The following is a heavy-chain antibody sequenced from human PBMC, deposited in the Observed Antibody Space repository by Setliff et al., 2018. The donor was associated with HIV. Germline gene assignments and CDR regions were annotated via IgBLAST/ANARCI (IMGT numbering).Heavy chain of an antibody. Sequence: SETLSLTCTVSGDPISTYYWSWVRKPPGKGLEWIGEINHSGSTNYNMSLWSRVTISLDASRNQFSLELISVTAADTAVYYCAGGPGTTSIDYWAQGTLVTVSS. J-gene: IGHJ4*02. CDR1: GDPISTYY. CDR3: AGGPGTTSIDY. D-gene: IGHD1-26*01. CDR2: INHSGST. V-gene: IGHV4-34*01.